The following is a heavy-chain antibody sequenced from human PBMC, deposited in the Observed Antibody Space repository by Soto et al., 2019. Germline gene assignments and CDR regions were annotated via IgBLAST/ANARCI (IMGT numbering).Heavy chain of an antibody. J-gene: IGHJ4*02. CDR2: ISYDGSNK. D-gene: IGHD5-18*01. CDR3: AKDAGDTAMVGY. V-gene: IGHV3-30*18. CDR1: GFTFSSYG. Sequence: AGSLRLSCAASGFTFSSYGMHWVRQAPGKGLEWVAVISYDGSNKYYADSVKGRFTISRDNSKNTLYLQMNSLRAEDTAVYYCAKDAGDTAMVGYWGQGTLVTVSS.